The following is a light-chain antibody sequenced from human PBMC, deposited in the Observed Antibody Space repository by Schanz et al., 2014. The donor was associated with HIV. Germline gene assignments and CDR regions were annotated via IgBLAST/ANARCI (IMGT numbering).Light chain of an antibody. CDR2: DVD. J-gene: IGLJ3*02. CDR1: SSDIGGYKS. Sequence: SALTQPASVSGSPGQSITISCTGTSSDIGGYKSVPWYQQHPGKAPKLILYDVDNRPAGVSNRFSGSKSGNTASLTISGLQAEDEADYYCCSYAGSNIPWVFGGGTKLTVL. V-gene: IGLV2-14*03. CDR3: CSYAGSNIPWV.